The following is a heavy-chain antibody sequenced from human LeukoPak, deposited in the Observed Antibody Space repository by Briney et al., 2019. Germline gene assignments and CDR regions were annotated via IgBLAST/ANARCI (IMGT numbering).Heavy chain of an antibody. J-gene: IGHJ4*02. Sequence: GGSLRLSCAAPGFTFRTYWMSWVRQAPGKGLEWVAKIKQDGSEKYYVDSVKGRFTISRDDAKNSLYLQMNSLRAEDTAVYYCARGITMANWGQGTLVTVSS. V-gene: IGHV3-7*04. CDR3: ARGITMAN. CDR1: GFTFRTYW. CDR2: IKQDGSEK. D-gene: IGHD3-10*01.